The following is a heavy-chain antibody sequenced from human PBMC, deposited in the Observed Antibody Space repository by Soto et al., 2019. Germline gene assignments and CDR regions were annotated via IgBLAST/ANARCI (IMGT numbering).Heavy chain of an antibody. CDR1: GCSISNYY. D-gene: IGHD5-18*01. CDR3: ARDHPHSYGVYYFDY. CDR2: IYSSGST. V-gene: IGHV4-59*01. J-gene: IGHJ4*02. Sequence: PSETLSLTCTVSGCSISNYYWNWIRQSPGKGLEWIGYIYSSGSTHYNPSLQNRVTISIDTSKNQVSLKVNSVTAADTAVYYCARDHPHSYGVYYFDYWGQGTPVTSPQ.